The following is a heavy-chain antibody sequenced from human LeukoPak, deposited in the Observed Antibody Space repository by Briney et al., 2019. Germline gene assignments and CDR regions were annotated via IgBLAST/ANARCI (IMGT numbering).Heavy chain of an antibody. CDR2: IWYDGSIE. V-gene: IGHV3-33*01. D-gene: IGHD3-10*01. J-gene: IGHJ4*02. Sequence: GGSLRLSCAASGFTFSSYGMHWVRQAPGEGLEWVAVIWYDGSIEYYADSVKGRFTISRDNSKNTLYLQMNSLRAEDTGVYYCARAVGPYDYWGQGTLVTVSS. CDR3: ARAVGPYDY. CDR1: GFTFSSYG.